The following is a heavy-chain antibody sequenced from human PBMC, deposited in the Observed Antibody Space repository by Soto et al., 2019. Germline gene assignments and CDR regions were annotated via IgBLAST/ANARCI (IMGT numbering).Heavy chain of an antibody. J-gene: IGHJ4*02. Sequence: ESGGGLVQPGGSLRLSCAASGFAVSTYAMSWVRKTPGKGLEWVSTITGSGGSTYYADAVKGRFTISRDNSRNTLYLQMSSLRAEDTAVYSCASQRPCGGGTCFSLRSFDRWGQGTLVTVSS. CDR2: ITGSGGST. D-gene: IGHD2-15*01. CDR1: GFAVSTYA. CDR3: ASQRPCGGGTCFSLRSFDR. V-gene: IGHV3-23*01.